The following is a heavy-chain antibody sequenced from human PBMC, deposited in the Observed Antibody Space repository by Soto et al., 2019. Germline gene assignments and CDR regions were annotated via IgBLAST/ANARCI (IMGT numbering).Heavy chain of an antibody. V-gene: IGHV3-33*01. CDR3: VREFDYRFDY. J-gene: IGHJ4*02. CDR1: GFTFSSYG. D-gene: IGHD3-9*01. CDR2: IWHDGSNK. Sequence: PGGSLRLSCAASGFTFSSYGMHWVRQAPSKGLEWVAIIWHDGSNKYYADSVKGRFTISRDNSKNKMYMQMNSLRAEDTAVYYCVREFDYRFDYWGQGILVTVSS.